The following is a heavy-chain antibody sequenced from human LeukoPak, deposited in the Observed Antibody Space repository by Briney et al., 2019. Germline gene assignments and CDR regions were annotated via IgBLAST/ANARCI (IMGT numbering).Heavy chain of an antibody. CDR3: ARAFVVDQVGATSGIDY. Sequence: SVKVSCKASGYTFTSYYMHWVRQAPGQGLEWMGRIIPILGIANYAQKFQGRVTITADKSTSTAYMELSSLRSEDTAVYYCARAFVVDQVGATSGIDYWGQGTLVTVSS. V-gene: IGHV1-69*04. D-gene: IGHD1-26*01. J-gene: IGHJ4*02. CDR1: GYTFTSYY. CDR2: IIPILGIA.